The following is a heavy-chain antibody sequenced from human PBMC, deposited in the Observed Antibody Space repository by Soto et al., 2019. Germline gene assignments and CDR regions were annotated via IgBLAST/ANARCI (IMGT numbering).Heavy chain of an antibody. CDR2: IWYDGSNK. Sequence: GGSLRLSCAASGFTFSSYGMHWVRQAPGKGLEWVAVIWYDGSNKYYADSVKGRFTISRDNSKNTLYLQMNSLRAEDTAVYYCAREDYYEEYYYYGMDVWGQGTTVTVSS. CDR1: GFTFSSYG. CDR3: AREDYYEEYYYYGMDV. D-gene: IGHD3-22*01. V-gene: IGHV3-33*01. J-gene: IGHJ6*02.